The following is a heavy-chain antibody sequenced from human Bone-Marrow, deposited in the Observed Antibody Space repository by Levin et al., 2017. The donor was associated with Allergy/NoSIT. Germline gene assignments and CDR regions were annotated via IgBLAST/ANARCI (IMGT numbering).Heavy chain of an antibody. CDR2: ISDTATDK. CDR1: GFTFSTYS. D-gene: IGHD3-10*01. CDR3: ARSLRIRGVIFES. V-gene: IGHV3-48*02. Sequence: ETLSLTCAASGFTFSTYSMNWVRQAPGKGLEWVSFISDTATDKLYVDSVRGRFTISRDDARSSLYLQMNSLRDEDTAVYYCARSLRIRGVIFESWGQGTLVTVSS. J-gene: IGHJ4*02.